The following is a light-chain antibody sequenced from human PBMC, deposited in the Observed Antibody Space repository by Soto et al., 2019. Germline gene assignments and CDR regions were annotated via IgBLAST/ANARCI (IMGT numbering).Light chain of an antibody. CDR1: SSDVGAYKY. J-gene: IGLJ3*02. V-gene: IGLV2-14*01. CDR3: NSYTSSTTLV. CDR2: EVS. Sequence: QAVLTQPASVSGSPGQSITISCTGTSSDVGAYKYVSWYQHHPGKAPKLIIYEVSNRPSGVSNRFSGSKSGNTASLIISGLQAEDEADYYCNSYTSSTTLVFGGGTKVTVL.